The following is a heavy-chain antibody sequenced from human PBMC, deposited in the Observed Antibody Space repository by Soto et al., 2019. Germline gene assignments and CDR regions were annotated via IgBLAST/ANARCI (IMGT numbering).Heavy chain of an antibody. CDR2: IYSSGST. CDR3: AKFFVAGTRGYFDS. CDR1: GGAINSYY. Sequence: SETLSLTCTVSGGAINSYYWTWIRQPAGKGLEWIGRIYSSGSTKYNPSLQSRVTMSLDTSKNQFSLRLTSVTAADTAIYYCAKFFVAGTRGYFDSWGQGTLVTVSS. D-gene: IGHD6-19*01. V-gene: IGHV4-4*07. J-gene: IGHJ4*02.